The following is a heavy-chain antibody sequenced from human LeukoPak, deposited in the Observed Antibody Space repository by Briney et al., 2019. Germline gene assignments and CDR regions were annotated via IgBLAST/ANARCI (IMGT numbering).Heavy chain of an antibody. D-gene: IGHD6-6*01. CDR2: IIPIFGTA. CDR3: ASREAPSSSREVNFDY. V-gene: IGHV1-69*06. Sequence: GASVKVSCKASGGTFSSYAISWVRQAPGQGLEWMGGIIPIFGTANYAQKFQGRVTITADKSTGTAYMELSSLRSEDTAVYYCASREAPSSSREVNFDYWGQGTLVTVSS. J-gene: IGHJ4*02. CDR1: GGTFSSYA.